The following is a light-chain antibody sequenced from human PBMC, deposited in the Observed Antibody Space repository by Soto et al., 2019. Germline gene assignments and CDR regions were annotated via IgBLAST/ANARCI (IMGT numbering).Light chain of an antibody. CDR3: QQYGSSSWT. Sequence: PGERVTLSFSASQSVRDRYLACYHQKPGQAPSLLIYDTSTRATGVPDRFSGSGSGTDFTLTISRLEPEDFAVYYCQQYGSSSWTFGQGTKVDIK. V-gene: IGKV3-20*01. CDR1: QSVRDRY. J-gene: IGKJ1*01. CDR2: DTS.